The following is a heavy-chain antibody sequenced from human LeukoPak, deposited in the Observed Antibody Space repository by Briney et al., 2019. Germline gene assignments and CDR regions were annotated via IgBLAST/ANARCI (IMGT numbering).Heavy chain of an antibody. J-gene: IGHJ5*02. D-gene: IGHD1-26*01. CDR2: IDSGGKT. CDR1: RFTFSSYS. CDR3: AREEGRWEWFDP. V-gene: IGHV3-66*01. Sequence: GGSLRLSCAASRFTFSSYSMNWVRQAPGKGLEWVSVIDSGGKTYYADSVKGRFTISRDNSKNTLYLQMNSLRAEDTAVYYCAREEGRWEWFDPWGQGTLVTVSS.